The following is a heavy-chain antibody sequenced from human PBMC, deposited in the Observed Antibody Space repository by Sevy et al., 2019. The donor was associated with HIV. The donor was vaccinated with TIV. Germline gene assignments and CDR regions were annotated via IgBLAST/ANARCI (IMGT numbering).Heavy chain of an antibody. CDR1: GFTFSSYW. CDR3: ARTDIVVVPAAQTEQYFQH. CDR2: IKQDGSEK. Sequence: RGSLRLSCAASGFTFSSYWMSWVRQAPGKGLEWVANIKQDGSEKYYVDSVKGRFTISRDNAKNSLYLQMNSLRAEDTAVYYCARTDIVVVPAAQTEQYFQHWGQGTLVTVSS. D-gene: IGHD2-2*01. V-gene: IGHV3-7*03. J-gene: IGHJ1*01.